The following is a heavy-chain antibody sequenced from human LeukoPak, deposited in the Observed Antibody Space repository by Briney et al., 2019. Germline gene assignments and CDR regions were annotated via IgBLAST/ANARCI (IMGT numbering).Heavy chain of an antibody. CDR3: ASAFGYYGSGSYGSDY. V-gene: IGHV1-46*01. CDR1: GYTFTSYY. D-gene: IGHD3-10*01. CDR2: INPSGGST. J-gene: IGHJ4*02. Sequence: GASVKVSCKASGYTFTSYYMHWVRQAPGQGLEWMGIINPSGGSTSYAQKFQGRVTMTRDTSTSTVYMELRSLRSDDTAVYYCASAFGYYGSGSYGSDYWGQGTLVTVSS.